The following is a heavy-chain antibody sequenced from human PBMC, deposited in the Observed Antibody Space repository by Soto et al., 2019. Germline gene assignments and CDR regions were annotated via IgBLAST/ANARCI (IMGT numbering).Heavy chain of an antibody. CDR3: AGAPYYYDSSGYYR. D-gene: IGHD3-22*01. J-gene: IGHJ4*02. V-gene: IGHV3-48*02. CDR1: GFTFSSYS. Sequence: VQLVESGGGLVQPGGSLRLSCAASGFTFSSYSMNWVRQAPGKGLEWVSYISSSSSTIYYADSVKGRFTISRDNAKNSLYLQMNSLRDEDTAVYYCAGAPYYYDSSGYYRWGQGTLVTVSS. CDR2: ISSSSSTI.